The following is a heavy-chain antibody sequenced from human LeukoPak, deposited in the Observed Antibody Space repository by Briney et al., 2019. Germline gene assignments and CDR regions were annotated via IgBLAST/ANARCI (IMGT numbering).Heavy chain of an antibody. V-gene: IGHV1-46*01. CDR3: ARDHYSSSSWPYGMDV. D-gene: IGHD6-6*01. CDR2: INPSGGST. Sequence: GASVKVSCKASGYTFTSYYMHWVRQAPGQGLEWMGIINPSGGSTSYAQKFQGRVTMTRDTPTSTVYMELSSLRSEDTAVYYCARDHYSSSSWPYGMDVWGQGTTVTVSS. CDR1: GYTFTSYY. J-gene: IGHJ6*02.